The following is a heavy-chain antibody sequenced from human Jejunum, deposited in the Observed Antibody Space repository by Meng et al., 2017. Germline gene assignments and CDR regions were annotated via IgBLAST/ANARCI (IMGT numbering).Heavy chain of an antibody. J-gene: IGHJ4*02. D-gene: IGHD3-22*01. CDR1: GGSVNSGSYY. CDR2: MYFSGST. Sequence: VLLQEAGAGLVRPSETLSLPCTISGGSVNSGSYYWSWIRQPPGKGLEWIGYMYFSGSTNYNASLKSRVTISVDTSKKQFSLKLTSVTAADTAVYYCARGHFDKYFDSWGQGTLVTVSS. V-gene: IGHV4-61*01. CDR3: ARGHFDKYFDS.